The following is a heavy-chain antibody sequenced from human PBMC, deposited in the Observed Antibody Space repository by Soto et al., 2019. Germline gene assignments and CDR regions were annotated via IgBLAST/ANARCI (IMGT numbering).Heavy chain of an antibody. Sequence: VASVKVSCKASGYTFTRYTMNWVRQAPGQRLEWMGWINPDNGNTKSSQKFQDRVIITRDTSASTAYMDLSSLRSEDTAVYYCARGIATGQLAPWGQGTLVTVSS. J-gene: IGHJ5*02. D-gene: IGHD2-15*01. V-gene: IGHV1-3*01. CDR3: ARGIATGQLAP. CDR2: INPDNGNT. CDR1: GYTFTRYT.